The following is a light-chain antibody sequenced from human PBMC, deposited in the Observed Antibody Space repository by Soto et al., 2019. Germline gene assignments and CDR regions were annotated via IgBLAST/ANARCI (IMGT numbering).Light chain of an antibody. CDR3: QQYYTTPWT. V-gene: IGKV4-1*01. CDR2: WAS. CDR1: QSVLYNSNDRNY. Sequence: DIGMTQSPDSLAVSLGERATINCKSSQSVLYNSNDRNYLAWFQQKPGQPPKLLIYWASTRESGVPDRFSGSGSGTDFTLTISSLQAEDEAVYYCQQYYTTPWTFGQGTKVEIK. J-gene: IGKJ1*01.